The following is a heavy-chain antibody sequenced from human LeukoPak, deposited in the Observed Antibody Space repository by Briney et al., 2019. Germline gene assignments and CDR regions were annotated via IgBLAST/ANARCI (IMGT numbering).Heavy chain of an antibody. CDR3: ARGSRSDNDAFDV. V-gene: IGHV3-30-3*01. J-gene: IGHJ3*01. CDR1: GFTLSSHA. Sequence: PGGSLRLSCAASGFTLSSHAMHWVRQAPGKGLEWVATILYDGSNTYHADSVKGRFTISRDNSKNTVWLQMNSLRVEDTAVYYCARGSRSDNDAFDVWGQGTMVTVSS. D-gene: IGHD1-26*01. CDR2: ILYDGSNT.